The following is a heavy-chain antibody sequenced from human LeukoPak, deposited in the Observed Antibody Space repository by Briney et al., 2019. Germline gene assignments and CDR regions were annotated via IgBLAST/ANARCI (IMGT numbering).Heavy chain of an antibody. J-gene: IGHJ4*02. D-gene: IGHD4-17*01. CDR2: MYSGGVT. Sequence: GGSLRLSCAASGVTVSTSYMSWVRQAPGEGLEWVSIMYSGGVTDYADSVKGRFTISRDNSKNTLYLQMNSLRVEDTAVYYCARDPSPFYGDYGYWGQGTLVTVSS. CDR3: ARDPSPFYGDYGY. V-gene: IGHV3-66*01. CDR1: GVTVSTSY.